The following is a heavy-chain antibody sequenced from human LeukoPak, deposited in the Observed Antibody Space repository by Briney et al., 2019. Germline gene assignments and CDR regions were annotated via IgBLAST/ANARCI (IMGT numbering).Heavy chain of an antibody. V-gene: IGHV3-30*18. D-gene: IGHD6-19*01. J-gene: IGHJ4*02. CDR2: ISYDGSNK. CDR1: GFTFSNYG. Sequence: GGSLRLSCSASGFTFSNYGMHWVRQAPGKGLEWVTLISYDGSNKYYADSMKGRFTISRDNSKNTLYVEMNSLRAEDTAVYYCAKDDYSRGLNFDYGGQGTLVTVSS. CDR3: AKDDYSRGLNFDY.